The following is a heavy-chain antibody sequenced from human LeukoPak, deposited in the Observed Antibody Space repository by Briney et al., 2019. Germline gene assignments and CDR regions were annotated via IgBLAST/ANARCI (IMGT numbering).Heavy chain of an antibody. CDR3: ARNVRIAAAGTGSSGPDY. Sequence: SVKVSCKASGGTFSSYAISWVRQAPGQGLEWKGRIIPIFGTANYAQKFQGRVTITADKSTSTAYMELSSLRSEDTAVDYCARNVRIAAAGTGSSGPDYWGQGTLVTVSS. D-gene: IGHD6-13*01. CDR1: GGTFSSYA. CDR2: IIPIFGTA. V-gene: IGHV1-69*06. J-gene: IGHJ4*02.